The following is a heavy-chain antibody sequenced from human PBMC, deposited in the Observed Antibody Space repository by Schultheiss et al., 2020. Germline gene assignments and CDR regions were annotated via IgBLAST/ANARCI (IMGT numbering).Heavy chain of an antibody. J-gene: IGHJ6*03. Sequence: GESLKISCAASGLTFSSYGMHWVRQAPGKGLEWVAVIWYDGSNEYYADSVKGRFTISRDNSKNTLYLQMNSLRAEDTAVYYCARDSWRATTYMDVWGKGNTVTVSS. CDR1: GLTFSSYG. CDR3: ARDSWRATTYMDV. CDR2: IWYDGSNE. D-gene: IGHD2/OR15-2a*01. V-gene: IGHV3-33*01.